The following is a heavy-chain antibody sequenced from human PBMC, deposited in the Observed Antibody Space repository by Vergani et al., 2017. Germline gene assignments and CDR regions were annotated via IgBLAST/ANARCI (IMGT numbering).Heavy chain of an antibody. CDR2: ISAYNGNT. CDR1: GYTFTSYG. V-gene: IGHV1-18*01. Sequence: QVQLVQSGAEVKKPGASVKVSCKASGYTFTSYGISWVRQAPGQGLEWMGWISAYNGNTNYAQKLQGRVTISVDTSKNQFSLKLSSVTAADTAVYYCARGRVSFDYWGQGTLVTVSS. CDR3: ARGRVSFDY. J-gene: IGHJ4*02.